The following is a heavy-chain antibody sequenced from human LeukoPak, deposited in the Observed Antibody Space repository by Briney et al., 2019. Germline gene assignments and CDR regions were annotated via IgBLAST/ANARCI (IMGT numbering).Heavy chain of an antibody. Sequence: ASVKVSCKASGYTFTGYYIHWVRQAPGQGLECMGWINPNSGGTNYAQKFRGRVTMTRDTSISTAYMELSSLRSDDTAVYYCARDLYQWLPSTRPRDYYYYMDVWAEGTTVTVSS. CDR2: INPNSGGT. V-gene: IGHV1-2*02. CDR3: ARDLYQWLPSTRPRDYYYYMDV. D-gene: IGHD6-19*01. J-gene: IGHJ6*03. CDR1: GYTFTGYY.